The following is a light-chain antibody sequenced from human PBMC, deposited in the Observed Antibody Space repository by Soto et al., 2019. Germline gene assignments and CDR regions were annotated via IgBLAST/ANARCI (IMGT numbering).Light chain of an antibody. V-gene: IGLV1-47*01. J-gene: IGLJ7*01. CDR3: AAWDNSLSGWV. CDR2: KNS. CDR1: SSNIGSRY. Sequence: QSVLTQPPSTSGTPGQRVTISCSGSSSNIGSRYVYWYQQLPGTAPKLLIYKNSQRPSGVPDRFSGSKSGTSASLAISGLRSEDEADYYCAAWDNSLSGWVFGGGTQLTVL.